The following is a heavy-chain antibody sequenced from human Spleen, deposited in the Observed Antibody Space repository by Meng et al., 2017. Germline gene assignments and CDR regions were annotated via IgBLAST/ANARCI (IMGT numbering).Heavy chain of an antibody. D-gene: IGHD2-2*01. Sequence: ASVKVSCKASGYTFSTYIISWVRQAPGQGLEWRGWISAYNGNTNYAEKLQDRITMTTDTSTSTAYMELRSLRSDDTAVYYCARDRNCSSSSCQYYYGMDVWGQGTTVTVSS. CDR2: ISAYNGNT. CDR1: GYTFSTYI. J-gene: IGHJ6*02. V-gene: IGHV1-18*01. CDR3: ARDRNCSSSSCQYYYGMDV.